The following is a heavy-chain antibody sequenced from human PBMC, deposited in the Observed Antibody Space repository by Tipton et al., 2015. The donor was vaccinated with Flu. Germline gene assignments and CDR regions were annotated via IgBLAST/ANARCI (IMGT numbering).Heavy chain of an antibody. V-gene: IGHV3-23*01. CDR2: LRGSDGGT. D-gene: IGHD3-22*01. CDR1: GFTFSTYG. J-gene: IGHJ3*01. Sequence: SLRLSCAASGFTFSTYGASWVRQAPGKGLEWVSALRGSDGGTYYADSVKGRFTVSRDTSKNTLYLHMSSLRAEDTAVYYCAKVTMTSRAYDAFDLWGQGTMVSVSS. CDR3: AKVTMTSRAYDAFDL.